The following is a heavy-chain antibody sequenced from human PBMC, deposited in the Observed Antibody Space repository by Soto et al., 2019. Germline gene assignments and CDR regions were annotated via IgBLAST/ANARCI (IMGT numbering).Heavy chain of an antibody. CDR1: GFTLSGYW. Sequence: EVQLVESGGGLVQPGGSLRLSCEASGFTLSGYWMHWVRQVPGKGLVWVSRISPDGSDTTHADSVKGRFTASRDNAKNTRYLQMNSLRPEDAGVYYCVRPRYDGSGTPFDYWGQGTLVTVSS. J-gene: IGHJ4*02. D-gene: IGHD3-22*01. V-gene: IGHV3-74*01. CDR3: VRPRYDGSGTPFDY. CDR2: ISPDGSDT.